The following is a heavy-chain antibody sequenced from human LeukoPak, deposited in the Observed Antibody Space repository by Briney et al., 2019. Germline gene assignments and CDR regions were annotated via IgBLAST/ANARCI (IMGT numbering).Heavy chain of an antibody. V-gene: IGHV3-7*03. CDR3: ARSSHRDGDTFDY. CDR2: IKQDGSEK. CDR1: GFTFSSYS. Sequence: GGSLRLSCAASGFTFSSYSMNWVRQAPGKGLEWVANIKQDGSEKYYVDSVKGRFTISRDNAKNSLYLQMNSLRAEDTAVYYCARSSHRDGDTFDYWGQGTLVTVSS. D-gene: IGHD3-10*01. J-gene: IGHJ4*02.